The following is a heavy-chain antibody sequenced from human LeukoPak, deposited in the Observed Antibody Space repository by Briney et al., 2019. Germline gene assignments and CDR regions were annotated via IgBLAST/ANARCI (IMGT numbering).Heavy chain of an antibody. V-gene: IGHV4-38-2*02. CDR3: ARSYGYSSSWYGSDWFDP. J-gene: IGHJ5*02. D-gene: IGHD6-13*01. CDR2: IYHSGST. Sequence: SETLPLTCTVSGYSISSGYYWGWIRQPPGQGLEWIGSIYHSGSTYYNPSLKSRVTISVDTSKNQFSLKLSSVTAADTAVYYCARSYGYSSSWYGSDWFDPWGQGTLVTVSS. CDR1: GYSISSGYY.